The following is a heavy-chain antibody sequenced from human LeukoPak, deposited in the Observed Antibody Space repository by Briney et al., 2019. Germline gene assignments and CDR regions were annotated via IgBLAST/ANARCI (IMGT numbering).Heavy chain of an antibody. J-gene: IGHJ4*02. CDR2: IRNDGSNK. V-gene: IGHV3-30*02. CDR3: AKAALGGGFCSTTSCFLDS. Sequence: GGSLRLSRAASEFTFSTYGMHWVRQAPGKGLEWVAFIRNDGSNKYHGDSVKGRFTISRDNSKNTLYLQMNSLRVEDTAVYYCAKAALGGGFCSTTSCFLDSWGQGTLVTVSS. D-gene: IGHD2-2*01. CDR1: EFTFSTYG.